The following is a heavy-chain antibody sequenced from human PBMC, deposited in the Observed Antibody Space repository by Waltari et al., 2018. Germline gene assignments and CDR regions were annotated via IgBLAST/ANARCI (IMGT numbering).Heavy chain of an antibody. CDR2: VNPNSGAT. V-gene: IGHV1-8*02. D-gene: IGHD3-3*01. CDR1: GYTFINYE. CDR3: ARGRDVFANFDYNWFDP. J-gene: IGHJ5*02. Sequence: QVQLVQSGAEVLRPGASVKVSCQPSGYTFINYEIHWVRQAAGQGLEWMGLVNPNSGATAYAQKFQGRITMTWDTSISTAYMELSNLRSDDTAVLYCARGRDVFANFDYNWFDPWGQGTLVTVSS.